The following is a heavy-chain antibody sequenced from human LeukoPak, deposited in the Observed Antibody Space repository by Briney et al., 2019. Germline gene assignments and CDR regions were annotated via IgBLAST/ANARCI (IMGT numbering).Heavy chain of an antibody. CDR1: GFTLSGSA. J-gene: IGHJ5*02. CDR2: IRSKANSYAT. D-gene: IGHD6-13*01. CDR3: TLSAAGPPWFDP. V-gene: IGHV3-73*01. Sequence: GGSLRLSCAASGFTLSGSAMHWVRQASGKGLEWVGRIRSKANSYATAYAASVKGRFTISRDDSKNTAYLQMNSLKTEDTAVYYCTLSAAGPPWFDPWGQGTLVTVSS.